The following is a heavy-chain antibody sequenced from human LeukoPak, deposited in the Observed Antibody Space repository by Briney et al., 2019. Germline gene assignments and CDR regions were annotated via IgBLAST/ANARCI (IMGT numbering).Heavy chain of an antibody. CDR2: ISDSGGTT. D-gene: IGHD3-10*01. Sequence: QPGGSLRLSCAASGFTFSSYWMSWVRQPPGKGLEWLSVISDSGGTTFYADSVKGRFTISRDNSKNTLYLQMNSLRAEDTAVYYCAKEASGYGYYFDYWGQGTLVTVSS. CDR1: GFTFSSYW. CDR3: AKEASGYGYYFDY. J-gene: IGHJ4*02. V-gene: IGHV3-23*01.